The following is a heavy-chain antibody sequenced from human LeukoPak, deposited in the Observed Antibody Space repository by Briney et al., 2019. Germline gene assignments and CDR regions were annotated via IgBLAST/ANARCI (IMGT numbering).Heavy chain of an antibody. Sequence: PGGSLRLSCAASGFPFSSYGMHWVRQAPGKGLEWVAFIRYEGSNKYYADSVKGRFTISRDNSKNTLYLQMNSLRAEDTAVYYCAKDQGARFGELLSWGQGTLVTVSS. D-gene: IGHD3-10*01. CDR1: GFPFSSYG. CDR2: IRYEGSNK. CDR3: AKDQGARFGELLS. J-gene: IGHJ4*02. V-gene: IGHV3-30*02.